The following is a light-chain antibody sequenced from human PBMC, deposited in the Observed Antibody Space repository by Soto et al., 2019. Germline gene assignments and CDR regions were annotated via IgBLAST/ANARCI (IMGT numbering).Light chain of an antibody. CDR2: DAS. J-gene: IGKJ4*01. CDR3: QQYNSYLT. CDR1: QGISSW. V-gene: IGKV1-5*01. Sequence: IRMTQSPSSLSASTGDRVTITCRASQGISSWLAWYQQKPGKAPKLLIYDASSLESGVPSRFSGSGSGTEFTLTISSLQPDDFATYYCQQYNSYLTFGGGTKVDIK.